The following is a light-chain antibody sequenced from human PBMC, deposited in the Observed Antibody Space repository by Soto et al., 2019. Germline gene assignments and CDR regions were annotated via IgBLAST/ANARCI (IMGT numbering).Light chain of an antibody. Sequence: QSVLTQPPSASGSPGQSVTISCTGTSSDVGSYNYVSWYQQHPGKAPKLIIYEVYKRPSGVPDRFSGSKSGNTAALTVSGLQAEDEADYYCSSYVGTNSYVFGTGTKVTVL. CDR3: SSYVGTNSYV. J-gene: IGLJ1*01. CDR1: SSDVGSYNY. CDR2: EVY. V-gene: IGLV2-8*01.